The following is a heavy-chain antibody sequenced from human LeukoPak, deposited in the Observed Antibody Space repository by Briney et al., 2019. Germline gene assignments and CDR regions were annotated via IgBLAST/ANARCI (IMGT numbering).Heavy chain of an antibody. CDR1: GGSFSGYY. J-gene: IGHJ4*02. D-gene: IGHD2-2*01. Sequence: PSETLSLTCAVYGGSFSGYYWSWIRQPPGKGPEWIGEINHSGSTNYNPSLKSRVTISVDTSKNQFSLKLSSVTAADTAVYYCARASPSRYCSSTSCYGYSYGSHGSPLDYWGQGTLVTVSS. CDR2: INHSGST. CDR3: ARASPSRYCSSTSCYGYSYGSHGSPLDY. V-gene: IGHV4-34*01.